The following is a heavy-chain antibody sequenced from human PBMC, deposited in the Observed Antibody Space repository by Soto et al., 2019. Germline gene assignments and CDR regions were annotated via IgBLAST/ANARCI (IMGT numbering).Heavy chain of an antibody. Sequence: SETLSLTCTVSGDSIITGSYYWGWIRQPPGKGLEWIGYIYFRGTTNYNPSLKSRVTMSADTSKNQFSLKLNSVTAADTAVYYCARMNYYDTSGYPFDYWGQGMMVTVSS. CDR1: GDSIITGSYY. CDR2: IYFRGTT. V-gene: IGHV4-61*01. D-gene: IGHD3-22*01. J-gene: IGHJ4*02. CDR3: ARMNYYDTSGYPFDY.